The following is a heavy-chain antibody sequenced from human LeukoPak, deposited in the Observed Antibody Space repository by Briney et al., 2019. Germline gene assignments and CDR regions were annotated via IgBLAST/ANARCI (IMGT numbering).Heavy chain of an antibody. Sequence: SSETLSLTCTVSGGSISSYYWSWIRQPPGKGLEWIGYIYYSGSTNYNPSLKSRVTVSVDTSKNQFSLKLSSVTAADTAGYYCARGAKLTRWFDPWGQGTLVTVSS. CDR3: ARGAKLTRWFDP. CDR2: IYYSGST. V-gene: IGHV4-59*01. J-gene: IGHJ5*02. CDR1: GGSISSYY. D-gene: IGHD1-14*01.